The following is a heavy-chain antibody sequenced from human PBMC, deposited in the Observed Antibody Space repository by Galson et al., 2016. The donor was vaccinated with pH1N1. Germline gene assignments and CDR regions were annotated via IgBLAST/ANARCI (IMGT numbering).Heavy chain of an antibody. D-gene: IGHD3-10*01. CDR3: AKDLGPFGSGSLAH. CDR2: TSWSTGMK. V-gene: IGHV3-9*01. CDR1: GFSFNDYA. J-gene: IGHJ5*02. Sequence: SLRLSCAGSGFSFNDYAMHWVRQPPGKGLEWITGTSWSTGMKGYADSVKGRFTISRDNARNSLYLEMNNLRPEDTAFYYCAKDLGPFGSGSLAHWGQGILVTVSS.